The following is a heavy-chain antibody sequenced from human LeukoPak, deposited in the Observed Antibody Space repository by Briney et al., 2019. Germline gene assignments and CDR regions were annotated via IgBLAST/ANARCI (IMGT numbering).Heavy chain of an antibody. D-gene: IGHD3-9*01. CDR3: ATDQRYAFDY. CDR2: IRTTAEGAKYA. V-gene: IGHV3-48*02. J-gene: IGHJ4*02. Sequence: GGSLRLSCATSGFSFTDYPMNWVRQAPGKGLEWISDIRTTAEGAKYAYYADSVKGRVTISRDDGKNTLYLHMNSLRDDDTAVYYCATDQRYAFDYWGQGILVTVSS. CDR1: GFSFTDYP.